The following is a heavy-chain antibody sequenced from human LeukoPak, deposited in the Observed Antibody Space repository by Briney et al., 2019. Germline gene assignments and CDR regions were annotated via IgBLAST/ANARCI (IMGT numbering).Heavy chain of an antibody. D-gene: IGHD3-9*01. J-gene: IGHJ5*02. Sequence: GESLKISCKGSGYSFTSYWIGWVSQMPGKGLEWMGIIYPGDSDTRYSPSFQGQVTISADKSISTAYLQWSSLKASDTAMYYCARQAGSDILTGYKYWFDPWGQGTLVTVSS. CDR3: ARQAGSDILTGYKYWFDP. CDR1: GYSFTSYW. V-gene: IGHV5-51*01. CDR2: IYPGDSDT.